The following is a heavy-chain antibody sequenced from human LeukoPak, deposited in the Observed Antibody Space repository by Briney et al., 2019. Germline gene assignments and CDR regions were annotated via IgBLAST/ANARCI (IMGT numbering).Heavy chain of an antibody. CDR2: IHTRGGT. CDR3: ARANGQSDFDY. CDR1: GGSISSYF. J-gene: IGHJ4*02. Sequence: SETLSLTCSVSGGSISSYFWSWLRQPAGKGLEWIGRIHTRGGTEYNPSLKSRVTMSVDTSKNQFSLKLISVTAADTAVYYCARANGQSDFDYWGQGTLVTVSS. D-gene: IGHD2-8*01. V-gene: IGHV4-4*07.